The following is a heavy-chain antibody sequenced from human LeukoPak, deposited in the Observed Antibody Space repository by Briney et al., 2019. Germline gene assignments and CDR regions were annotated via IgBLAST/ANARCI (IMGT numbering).Heavy chain of an antibody. CDR1: GFSFSSHV. Sequence: GGSLRLSCAASGFSFSSHVMHWVRQAPGKGLEWVSGISGSGGDTYHADSVKGRFTISRDNFKNMPNLQMNSLRAEDTALYYCAKDQNYESSGYYGGFDCWGQGTLVTVSS. D-gene: IGHD3-22*01. CDR3: AKDQNYESSGYYGGFDC. CDR2: ISGSGGDT. J-gene: IGHJ4*02. V-gene: IGHV3-23*01.